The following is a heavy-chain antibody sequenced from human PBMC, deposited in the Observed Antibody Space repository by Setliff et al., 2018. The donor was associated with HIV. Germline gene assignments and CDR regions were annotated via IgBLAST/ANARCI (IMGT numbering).Heavy chain of an antibody. CDR3: ARREEYYDFRSGYYSYYFDY. D-gene: IGHD3-3*01. J-gene: IGHJ4*02. CDR2: INFSGST. CDR1: GGSLSSSSYY. Sequence: PSETLSLTCTVSGGSLSSSSYYWGWIRQPPGKGLEWIGSINFSGSTYYNPSLKSRVTISVDTSKNQFSLKLSSVAAADTAVYYCARREEYYDFRSGYYSYYFDYWGQGTLVTVSS. V-gene: IGHV4-39*01.